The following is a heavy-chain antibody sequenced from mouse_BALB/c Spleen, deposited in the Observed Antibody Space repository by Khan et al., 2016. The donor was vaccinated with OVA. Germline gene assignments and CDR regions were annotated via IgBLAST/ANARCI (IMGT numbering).Heavy chain of an antibody. CDR1: GYSITSDYA. CDR3: ARDGSRDNYAMDY. CDR2: ISYSGST. D-gene: IGHD2-3*01. J-gene: IGHJ4*01. Sequence: VQLQESGPGLVKPSQSLSLTCTVTGYSITSDYAWNWIRQFPGNKLEWVGYISYSGSTNYNPALKSRISITRDTSKNQFFLQLNSVTTEDTATYYCARDGSRDNYAMDYWGQGTSVTVSS. V-gene: IGHV3-2*02.